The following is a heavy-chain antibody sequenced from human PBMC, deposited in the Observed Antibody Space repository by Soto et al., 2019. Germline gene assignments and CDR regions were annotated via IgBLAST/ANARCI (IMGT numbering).Heavy chain of an antibody. Sequence: PGGSLRLSCVGSGFTFSSNWMTWVRQAPGKGLEWVSAISYGGGTTYYADSVKGRFTISRDNSKNTLYLQMNSLRAEDTAVYYCAKNPGYYYDSTGYHFDYWGQGTLVTVSS. CDR2: ISYGGGTT. CDR3: AKNPGYYYDSTGYHFDY. D-gene: IGHD3-22*01. CDR1: GFTFSSNW. J-gene: IGHJ4*02. V-gene: IGHV3-23*01.